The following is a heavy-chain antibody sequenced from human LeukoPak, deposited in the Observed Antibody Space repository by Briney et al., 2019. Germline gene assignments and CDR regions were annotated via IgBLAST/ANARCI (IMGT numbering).Heavy chain of an antibody. CDR2: ISGSGGST. V-gene: IGHV3-23*01. D-gene: IGHD3-3*01. CDR3: AKRNYDFWSGYYRRAENHFDY. J-gene: IGHJ4*02. Sequence: SCKASGGTFSSYAISWVRQAPGKGLEWVSAISGSGGSTYYADSVKGRFTISRDNSKNTLYLQMNSLRAEDTAVYYCAKRNYDFWSGYYRRAENHFDYWGQGTLVTVSS. CDR1: GGTFSSYA.